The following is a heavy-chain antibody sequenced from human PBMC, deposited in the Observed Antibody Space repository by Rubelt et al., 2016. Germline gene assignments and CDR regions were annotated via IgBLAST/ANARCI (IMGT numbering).Heavy chain of an antibody. V-gene: IGHV3-73*01. Sequence: GYTVSVKGRFTISRDDSKNTAYLQMNSLITEDTAVYYCTRHEDGAAASNDYWGQGTLVTVSS. CDR3: TRHEDGAAASNDY. J-gene: IGHJ4*02. D-gene: IGHD6-13*01.